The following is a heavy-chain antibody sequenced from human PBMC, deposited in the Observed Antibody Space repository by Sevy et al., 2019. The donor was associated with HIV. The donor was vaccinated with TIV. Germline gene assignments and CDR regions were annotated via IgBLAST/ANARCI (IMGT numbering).Heavy chain of an antibody. V-gene: IGHV3-21*01. CDR3: VRDGWNY. CDR1: GFTFSTST. Sequence: GGSLRLSCAASGFTFSTSTMNWVRQAPGKGLEWVSLMTSSGSYLHYADSVKGRFTISRDNAKNQVFLQMNSLRVEDTAVYYCVRDGWNYWGQGTLVTVSS. CDR2: MTSSGSYL. D-gene: IGHD2-15*01. J-gene: IGHJ4*02.